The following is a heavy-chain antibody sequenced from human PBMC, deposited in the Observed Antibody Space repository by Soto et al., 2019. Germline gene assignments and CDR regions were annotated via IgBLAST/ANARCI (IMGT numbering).Heavy chain of an antibody. V-gene: IGHV3-23*01. Sequence: GGSLRLSCAASGFTFSSYAMSWVRQAPGKGLEWVSAISGSGGSTYYADSVKGRFTISRDNSKNTLYLQMNSLRAEDTAVYYCATTYYDILTGYPYFDYWGQGTLVTVSS. CDR2: ISGSGGST. CDR1: GFTFSSYA. D-gene: IGHD3-9*01. J-gene: IGHJ4*02. CDR3: ATTYYDILTGYPYFDY.